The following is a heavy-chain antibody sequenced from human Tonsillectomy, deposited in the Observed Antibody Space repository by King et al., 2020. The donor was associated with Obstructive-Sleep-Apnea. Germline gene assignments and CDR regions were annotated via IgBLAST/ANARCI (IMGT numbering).Heavy chain of an antibody. Sequence: EVQLVESGGGLVQPGGSLRLSCAASGFTFSSYSMNWVRQAPGKGLEWVSYISSSSSTIYYADSVKGRFTISRDNAKNSLYLQMNSLRAEDTAVYYCARDLAAYYDILTGYLPDAFDIWGQGTMVTVSS. V-gene: IGHV3-48*04. CDR3: ARDLAAYYDILTGYLPDAFDI. J-gene: IGHJ3*02. CDR2: ISSSSSTI. CDR1: GFTFSSYS. D-gene: IGHD3-9*01.